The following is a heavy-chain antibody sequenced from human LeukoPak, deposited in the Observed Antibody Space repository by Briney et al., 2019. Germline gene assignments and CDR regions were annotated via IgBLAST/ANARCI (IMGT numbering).Heavy chain of an antibody. J-gene: IGHJ4*02. V-gene: IGHV4-4*02. D-gene: IGHD2-2*01. CDR1: GGSISSSNW. CDR2: IYHSGST. Sequence: PSETLSLTCAVSGGSISSSNWWSWVRQPPGKGLEWIGEIYHSGSTNYNPSLNSRITISMDTSKKQFSLRLASVTAADTAVYYCARRAVVPAAVSYFDNWGQGTLVTVSS. CDR3: ARRAVVPAAVSYFDN.